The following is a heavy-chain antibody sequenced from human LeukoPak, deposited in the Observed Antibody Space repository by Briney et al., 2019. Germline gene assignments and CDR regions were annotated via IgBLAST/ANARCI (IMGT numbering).Heavy chain of an antibody. Sequence: ASVKVSCKASGYTFTSYGISWVRQAPGQGLEWMGWISAYNGNTNYAQKLQGRVTMTTDTSTSTAYMELRSLRSDDTAVYYCAGYGSGSYYSWFDPWGQGTLVTVSS. D-gene: IGHD3-10*01. V-gene: IGHV1-18*01. CDR3: AGYGSGSYYSWFDP. CDR2: ISAYNGNT. CDR1: GYTFTSYG. J-gene: IGHJ5*02.